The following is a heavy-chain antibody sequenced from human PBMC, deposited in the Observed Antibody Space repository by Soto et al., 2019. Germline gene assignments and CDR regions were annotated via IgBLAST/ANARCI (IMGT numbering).Heavy chain of an antibody. Sequence: GGSLRLSCVASGFTFSSFWMCWIRQTPGKGLEWVTNMNHDGSKIAYADSVKGRFTVSRDNAKNSVYLQMNSLRAEDTAVYFCARVGELWFGELEYYYYMDVWGKGTTVTVSS. V-gene: IGHV3-7*01. CDR3: ARVGELWFGELEYYYYMDV. CDR2: MNHDGSKI. J-gene: IGHJ6*03. D-gene: IGHD3-10*01. CDR1: GFTFSSFW.